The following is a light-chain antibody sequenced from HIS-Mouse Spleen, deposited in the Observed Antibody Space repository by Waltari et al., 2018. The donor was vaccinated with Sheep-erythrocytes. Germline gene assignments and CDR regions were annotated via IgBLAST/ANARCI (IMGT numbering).Light chain of an antibody. J-gene: IGLJ2*01. Sequence: QSALTQPRSVSGSPGQSATISFTRTSSDGGGYNLVSWYQQHPGTAPKLMIYDVSKRPSGVPDRFSGSKSGNTASLTISGLQAEDEADYYCCSYAGSYTFVVFGGGTKLTVL. CDR3: CSYAGSYTFVV. CDR1: SSDGGGYNL. CDR2: DVS. V-gene: IGLV2-11*01.